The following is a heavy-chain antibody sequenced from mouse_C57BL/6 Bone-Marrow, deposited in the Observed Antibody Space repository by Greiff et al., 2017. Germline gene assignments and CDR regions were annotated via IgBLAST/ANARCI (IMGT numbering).Heavy chain of an antibody. J-gene: IGHJ2*01. Sequence: VQLQQSGAELAKPGASVKLSCKASGYTFTSYWMHWVKQRPGQGLEWIGYINPSSGYTKYNQKFKDKATLTADTSSSTAYMQLSSLTSEDSAVYYCASGVDYWGQGTTLTVSS. V-gene: IGHV1-7*01. CDR3: ASGVDY. CDR2: INPSSGYT. CDR1: GYTFTSYW.